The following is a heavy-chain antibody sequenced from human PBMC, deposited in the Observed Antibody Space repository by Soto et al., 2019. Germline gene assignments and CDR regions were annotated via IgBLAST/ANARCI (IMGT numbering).Heavy chain of an antibody. J-gene: IGHJ3*02. CDR1: GFTFGNYA. Sequence: EVQLLESGGGLVQPGGSLRLSCAASGFTFGNYAMIWVRQAPGKELEWVSTISGGGDGTYYADSVRGRFTISRENSRNTVYLQMNSLRAEDTAVYYCAKKGLGSLATYCSTGDCHYAFDIWGQGTMVTVSS. V-gene: IGHV3-23*01. CDR2: ISGGGDGT. D-gene: IGHD2-15*01. CDR3: AKKGLGSLATYCSTGDCHYAFDI.